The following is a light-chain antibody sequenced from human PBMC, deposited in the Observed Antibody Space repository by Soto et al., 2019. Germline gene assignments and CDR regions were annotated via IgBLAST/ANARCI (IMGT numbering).Light chain of an antibody. Sequence: DIQMTQSPSTLSASVGDRVTITCRASQSISSWLAWYQQKPGKAPKLLIYDAPSLESGVPSRFSGSGSGTEFTLTISSLQPDDFATYYCQKYNSYTWTFGQGTKVEIK. CDR1: QSISSW. J-gene: IGKJ1*01. CDR3: QKYNSYTWT. V-gene: IGKV1-5*01. CDR2: DAP.